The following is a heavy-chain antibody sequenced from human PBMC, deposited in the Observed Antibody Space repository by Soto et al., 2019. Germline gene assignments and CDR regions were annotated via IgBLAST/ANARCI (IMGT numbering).Heavy chain of an antibody. CDR2: IWYDGSNK. D-gene: IGHD4-17*01. CDR1: GFTFSSYG. CDR3: ARTDYGGTYFDY. V-gene: IGHV3-33*01. Sequence: QVQLVESGGGVVQPGRSLRLSCAASGFTFSSYGMHWVRQAPGKGLEWVAVIWYDGSNKYYADSVKGRFTISRDNSKNTLYLQMNSLRAGDTAVYYRARTDYGGTYFDYWGQGTLVTVSS. J-gene: IGHJ4*02.